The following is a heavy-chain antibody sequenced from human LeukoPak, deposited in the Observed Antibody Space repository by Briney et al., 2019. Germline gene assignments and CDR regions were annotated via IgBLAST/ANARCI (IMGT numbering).Heavy chain of an antibody. V-gene: IGHV1-18*01. D-gene: IGHD3-10*01. CDR1: VYTFTIYG. Sequence: ASVKLSCKASVYTFTIYGISWVREAPGQGLECVGWISAYNGNTNYAQKLQGRVTMTTDTSTSTFYMELSSLISEDTAVSFARGASITMVGGGQWYYYIDVWGKGTTVTISS. CDR2: ISAYNGNT. J-gene: IGHJ6*03. CDR3: RGASITMVGGGQWYYYIDV.